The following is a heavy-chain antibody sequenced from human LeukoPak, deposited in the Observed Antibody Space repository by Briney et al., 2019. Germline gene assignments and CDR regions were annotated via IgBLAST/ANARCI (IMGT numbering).Heavy chain of an antibody. D-gene: IGHD2-2*02. CDR1: GFTFSSYG. V-gene: IGHV3-30*02. CDR3: AKEDEPQPTAGYCSSTSCYSAFDI. CDR2: IRYDGSNK. J-gene: IGHJ3*02. Sequence: PGGSLRLSCAASGFTFSSYGMHWVRQAPGKGLEWVAFIRYDGSNKYYADSVKGRFTISRDNSKNTLYLQMNSLRAEDTAVYYCAKEDEPQPTAGYCSSTSCYSAFDIWGQGTMVTVSS.